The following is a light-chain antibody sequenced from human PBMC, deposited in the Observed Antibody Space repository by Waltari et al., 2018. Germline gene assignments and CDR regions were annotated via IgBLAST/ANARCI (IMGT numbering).Light chain of an antibody. Sequence: DIVMTQSPESLAVSLGERATINCKSSESVLYSRNNKDHLAWYQQKPGQRTKMLIYWASTRESGVPDRFSGSGSETEFTLTINSLQAEDVAVYYCQQYYNTPLTFGGGTKVEIK. J-gene: IGKJ4*01. CDR1: ESVLYSRNNKDH. CDR3: QQYYNTPLT. V-gene: IGKV4-1*01. CDR2: WAS.